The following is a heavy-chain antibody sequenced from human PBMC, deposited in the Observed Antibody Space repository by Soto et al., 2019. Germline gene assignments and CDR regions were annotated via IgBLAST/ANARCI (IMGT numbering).Heavy chain of an antibody. V-gene: IGHV3-23*01. CDR1: GFTFSYCA. CDR2: ITGSGGKT. CDR3: ARYGAVGFWSGYDAFDI. J-gene: IGHJ3*02. Sequence: PGGSLRLSCTASGFTFSYCAMTWVRQTPGKGLEWVSTITGSGGKTSYSHSVEGRFTISRDNAKNTLYLQMNSLRAEDTAVYYCARYGAVGFWSGYDAFDIWGQGTMVTASS. D-gene: IGHD3-3*01.